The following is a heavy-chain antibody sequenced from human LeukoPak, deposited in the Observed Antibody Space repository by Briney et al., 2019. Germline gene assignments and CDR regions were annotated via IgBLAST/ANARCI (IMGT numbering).Heavy chain of an antibody. J-gene: IGHJ4*02. V-gene: IGHV3-48*04. CDR2: ISSSSSTI. Sequence: PGGSLRLSCAASGFTFSSYSMNWVRQAPGKGPEWVSYISSSSSTIYYADSVKGRFTISRGNAKNSLFLQMNSLRAEDTAVYYCARDVGAVDYWGQGTLVTVSS. CDR3: ARDVGAVDY. D-gene: IGHD1-26*01. CDR1: GFTFSSYS.